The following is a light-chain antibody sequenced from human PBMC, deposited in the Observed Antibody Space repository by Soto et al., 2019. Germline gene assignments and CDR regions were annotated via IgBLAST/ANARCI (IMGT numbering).Light chain of an antibody. CDR2: TAS. CDR1: QSVGLN. Sequence: EMALTQSPATLSLSPGESATLSCRASQSVGLNFAWYQQKSGQPPRLLIHTASSRATGIPARFSGSGSRTDLTRPLRVLEPEDIAGYYGLDRGRCPGDTYGGGTKG. V-gene: IGKV3D-11*03. J-gene: IGKJ4*01. CDR3: LDRGRCPGDT.